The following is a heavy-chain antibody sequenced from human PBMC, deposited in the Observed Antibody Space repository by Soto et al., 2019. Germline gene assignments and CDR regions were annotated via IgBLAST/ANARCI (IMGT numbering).Heavy chain of an antibody. CDR1: GFIFDTFD. CDR3: TKGAWLDDF. Sequence: EVQLLGSGGGLVQPGGSLRLSCAASGFIFDTFDMSWVRQAPGKGLEWVSAIIGHNGRTYYADSVTGRFTISKDNSNKALDLQKDSLGVEDTAIYYCTKGAWLDDFCGQGVLVTVSS. CDR2: IIGHNGRT. V-gene: IGHV3-23*01. J-gene: IGHJ4*02. D-gene: IGHD6-19*01.